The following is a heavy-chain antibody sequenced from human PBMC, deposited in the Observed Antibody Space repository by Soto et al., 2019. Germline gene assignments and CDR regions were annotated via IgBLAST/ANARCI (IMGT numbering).Heavy chain of an antibody. J-gene: IGHJ6*02. CDR1: GGSISSSSYY. V-gene: IGHV4-39*07. CDR2: IYYSGST. CDR3: ARVDQKGGGMDV. Sequence: PSETLSLTGTVSGGSISSSSYYWGWIRQPPGKGLEWIGSIYYSGSTNYNPSLKSRVTMSVDTSKNQFSLKLSSVTAADTAVYYCARVDQKGGGMDVWGQGTTVTVSS. D-gene: IGHD2-15*01.